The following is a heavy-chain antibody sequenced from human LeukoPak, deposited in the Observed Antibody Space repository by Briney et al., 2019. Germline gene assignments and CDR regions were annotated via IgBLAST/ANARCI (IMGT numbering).Heavy chain of an antibody. Sequence: PSETLSLTCAVYGGSFSGYYWSWIRQPPGKGLEWIGEINHSGSTNYNPSLKSRVTISVDTSKNQFSLKLSSVTAADTAVYYCARSAVPLPRQYNWFDPWGQGTLVTVSS. CDR1: GGSFSGYY. CDR3: ARSAVPLPRQYNWFDP. CDR2: INHSGST. J-gene: IGHJ5*02. D-gene: IGHD1-14*01. V-gene: IGHV4-34*01.